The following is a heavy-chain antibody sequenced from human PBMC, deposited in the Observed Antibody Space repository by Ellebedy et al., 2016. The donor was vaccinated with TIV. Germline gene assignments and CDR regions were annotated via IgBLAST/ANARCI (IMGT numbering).Heavy chain of an antibody. CDR2: MNPNSGNT. D-gene: IGHD1-20*01. J-gene: IGHJ4*02. CDR3: ASGLGITGSLLIGDY. Sequence: ASVKVSCXASGYTFTSYDINWVRQATGQGLEWMGWMNPNSGNTGYAQKFQGRVTMTRNTSISTAYMELSSLRSEDTAVYYCASGLGITGSLLIGDYWGQGTLVTVSS. V-gene: IGHV1-8*01. CDR1: GYTFTSYD.